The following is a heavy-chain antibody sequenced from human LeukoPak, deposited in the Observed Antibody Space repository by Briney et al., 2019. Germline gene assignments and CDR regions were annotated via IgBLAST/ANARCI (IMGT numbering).Heavy chain of an antibody. CDR1: GYTFTGYY. Sequence: ASVKVSCKASGYTFTGYYMHWVRQAPGQGLEWMGWIIPNSGGANYAQKFQGRVTMTRDTSISTAYMELSSLRSDDTAVYYCARDKSTTRHFDYRGQGTLVTASS. CDR2: IIPNSGGA. D-gene: IGHD5/OR15-5a*01. V-gene: IGHV1-2*02. CDR3: ARDKSTTRHFDY. J-gene: IGHJ4*02.